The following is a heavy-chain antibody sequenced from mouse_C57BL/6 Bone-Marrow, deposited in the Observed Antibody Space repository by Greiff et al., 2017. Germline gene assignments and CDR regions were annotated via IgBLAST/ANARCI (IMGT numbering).Heavy chain of an antibody. CDR3: ARGWLYFDY. V-gene: IGHV1-81*01. CDR2: IYPRSGNT. J-gene: IGHJ2*01. Sequence: VQLQQSGAELARPGASVKLSCKASGYTFTSYGISWVKQRTGQGLEWIGEIYPRSGNTYYNEKFKGKATLTADKSSRTAYMELRSRTAEDSAVYFCARGWLYFDYWGQGTTLTVSS. CDR1: GYTFTSYG. D-gene: IGHD2-3*01.